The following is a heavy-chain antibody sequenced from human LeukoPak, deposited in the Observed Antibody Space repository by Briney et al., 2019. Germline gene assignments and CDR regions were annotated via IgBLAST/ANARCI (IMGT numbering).Heavy chain of an antibody. CDR1: GLSFSGYW. J-gene: IGHJ4*02. D-gene: IGHD7-27*01. CDR3: ASTKLGEFND. Sequence: GGSLRLSCGASGLSFSGYWMTWVRQAPGRGLEGVANIKPDGSEKFYVDSVKGRFTISRDNAKNSLYLQMISLTVEDTAVYYCASTKLGEFNDWGQGTLVTVSS. CDR2: IKPDGSEK. V-gene: IGHV3-7*01.